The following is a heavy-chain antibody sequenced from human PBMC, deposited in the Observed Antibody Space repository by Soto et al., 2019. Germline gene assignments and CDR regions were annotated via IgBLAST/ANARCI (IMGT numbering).Heavy chain of an antibody. D-gene: IGHD2-21*02. V-gene: IGHV1-3*01. CDR2: INAGNGNT. J-gene: IGHJ4*02. CDR3: ARSIVVVTAADY. Sequence: GASVKVSCKASGYTFTSYAMHWVRQAPGQRLERMGWINAGNGNTKYSQKFQGRVTITRDTSASTAYMELSSLRSEDTAVYYCARSIVVVTAADYWGQGTLVTVSS. CDR1: GYTFTSYA.